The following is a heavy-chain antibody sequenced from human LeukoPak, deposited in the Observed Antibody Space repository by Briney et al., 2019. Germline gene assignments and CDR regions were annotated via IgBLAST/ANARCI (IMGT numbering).Heavy chain of an antibody. CDR3: ARGEDYYGSGSLNWFDP. CDR1: GGSISSSNW. J-gene: IGHJ5*02. D-gene: IGHD3-10*01. CDR2: IYHSGST. Sequence: PSGTLSLTCAVSGGSISSSNWWSWVRQPPGKGLGWIGEIYHSGSTNYNPSLKSRVTISVDKSKNQFSLKLSSVTAADTAVYYCARGEDYYGSGSLNWFDPWGQGTLVTVSS. V-gene: IGHV4-4*02.